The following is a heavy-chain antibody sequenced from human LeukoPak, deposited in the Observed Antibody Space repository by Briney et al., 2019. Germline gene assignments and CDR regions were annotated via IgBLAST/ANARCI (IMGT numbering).Heavy chain of an antibody. D-gene: IGHD3-22*01. CDR3: ARRPYSDTSGRLSDV. CDR1: GFTFSSAW. V-gene: IGHV3-48*02. Sequence: GGSLRLSCAASGFTFSSAWMNWVRQAPGKGLEWISYIGSSGSPTHYADSVRGRFTISRDNAKNSLYLQMNSLRDDDTALYYCARRPYSDTSGRLSDVWGQGTAVTVSS. CDR2: IGSSGSPT. J-gene: IGHJ6*02.